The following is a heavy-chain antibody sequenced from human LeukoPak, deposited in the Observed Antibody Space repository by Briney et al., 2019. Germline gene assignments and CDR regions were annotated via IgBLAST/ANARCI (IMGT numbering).Heavy chain of an antibody. J-gene: IGHJ5*02. V-gene: IGHV3-30*01. CDR1: GFTFSSYA. CDR2: ISYDGSNK. CDR3: ARTTGAAAGTGWFDP. Sequence: GRSLRLSCAASGFTFSSYAMHWVRQAPGKVLEWVAVISYDGSNKYYADSVTGRFTISRDNSKNTLYLQMNSLRAEDTAVYYCARTTGAAAGTGWFDPWGQGTLVTVSS. D-gene: IGHD6-13*01.